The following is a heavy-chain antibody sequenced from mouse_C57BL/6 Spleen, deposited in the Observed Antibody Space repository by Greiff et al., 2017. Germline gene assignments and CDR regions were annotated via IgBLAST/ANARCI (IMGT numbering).Heavy chain of an antibody. D-gene: IGHD4-1*01. Sequence: VQLQQSDAELVKPGASVKISCKVSGYTFTDHTIHWMKQRPEQGLEWIGYIYPRDGSTKYNEKFKGKATLTADKSSSTAYMQLNSLTSDDSAVYFCARPLNWGYWYFDVWGTGTTVTVSS. J-gene: IGHJ1*03. V-gene: IGHV1-78*01. CDR3: ARPLNWGYWYFDV. CDR1: GYTFTDHT. CDR2: IYPRDGST.